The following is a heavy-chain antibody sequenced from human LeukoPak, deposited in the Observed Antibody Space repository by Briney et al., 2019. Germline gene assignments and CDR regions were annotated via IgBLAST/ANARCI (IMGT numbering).Heavy chain of an antibody. Sequence: GGSLRLSCAASGFTFSDYYMSWIRQAPGKGLEWVSYISSSSSYTNYADSVKGRFTISRDNAKSSLYLQMNSLRAEDTAVYYCAREQLWFGEPGYYGMDVWGQGTTVTVSS. J-gene: IGHJ6*02. D-gene: IGHD3-10*01. CDR2: ISSSSSYT. V-gene: IGHV3-11*05. CDR3: AREQLWFGEPGYYGMDV. CDR1: GFTFSDYY.